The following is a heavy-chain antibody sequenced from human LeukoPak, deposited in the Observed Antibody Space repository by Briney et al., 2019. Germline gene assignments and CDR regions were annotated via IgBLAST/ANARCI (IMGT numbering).Heavy chain of an antibody. Sequence: GGSLRLSCAASGFTFGSYWMNWVRQAPEKGLEWVSTIHGGGDVTYYADSVKGRFTISRDNSKNTLYLQMNSLRAEDTAVYYCARGSSSVLRYWGQGTLVTVSS. D-gene: IGHD3-22*01. V-gene: IGHV3-23*01. J-gene: IGHJ4*02. CDR2: IHGGGDVT. CDR3: ARGSSSVLRY. CDR1: GFTFGSYW.